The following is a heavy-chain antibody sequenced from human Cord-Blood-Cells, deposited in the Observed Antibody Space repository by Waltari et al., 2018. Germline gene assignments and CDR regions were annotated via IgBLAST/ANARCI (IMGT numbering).Heavy chain of an antibody. Sequence: EVQLVESGGGLVQPGGSLRLSCAASGFTFSSYWMGWVRQAPGKGLEWVAKIKKDGSEKYCVDSVKSRFTISRDNAKNSLYLQMNSLRAEDTAVYYCARVGTMVRGAPDYWGQGTLVTVSS. CDR2: IKKDGSEK. CDR1: GFTFSSYW. CDR3: ARVGTMVRGAPDY. J-gene: IGHJ4*02. V-gene: IGHV3-7*01. D-gene: IGHD3-10*01.